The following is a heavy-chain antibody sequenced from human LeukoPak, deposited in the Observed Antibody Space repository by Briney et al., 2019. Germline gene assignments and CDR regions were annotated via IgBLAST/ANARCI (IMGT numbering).Heavy chain of an antibody. CDR3: ARVVGGSYYYDSSGYYDY. CDR1: GFTFSSYA. Sequence: GRSLRLSCAASGFTFSSYAMHWVRQAPGKGLERVAVISYDGSNKYYADSVKGRFTISRDNSKNTLYLQMNSLRAEDTAVYYCARVVGGSYYYDSSGYYDYWGQGTLVTVSS. J-gene: IGHJ4*02. CDR2: ISYDGSNK. V-gene: IGHV3-30-3*01. D-gene: IGHD3-22*01.